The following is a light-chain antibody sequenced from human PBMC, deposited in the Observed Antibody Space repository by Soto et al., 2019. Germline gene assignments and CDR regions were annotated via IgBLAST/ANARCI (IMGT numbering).Light chain of an antibody. V-gene: IGLV2-14*01. CDR3: SSYTSSRTLEVV. CDR1: SSDVGSYNY. Sequence: QSALTQPASVSGSPGQSITISCTGTSSDVGSYNYVSWYQQHPGKAPKLMIYEVSNRPSGVSNRFSGSKSGNTASLTISGLPAEDEADYYCSSYTSSRTLEVVFGGGTKLTVL. J-gene: IGLJ2*01. CDR2: EVS.